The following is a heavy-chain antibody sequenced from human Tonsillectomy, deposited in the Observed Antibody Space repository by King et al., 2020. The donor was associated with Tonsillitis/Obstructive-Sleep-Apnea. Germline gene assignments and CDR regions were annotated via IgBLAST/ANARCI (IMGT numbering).Heavy chain of an antibody. CDR3: ARLGSSGVDY. Sequence: QLQESGPGLVKPSETLSLTCTVSGGSISSYYWGWLRPPPGKGLEWIGYIYYIGSTNYNPSLKSRVTISVDTSKNQFSLKLSSVTAADTAVYYCARLGSSGVDYWGQGTLVTVSS. J-gene: IGHJ4*02. CDR1: GGSISSYY. D-gene: IGHD6-13*01. CDR2: IYYIGST. V-gene: IGHV4-59*08.